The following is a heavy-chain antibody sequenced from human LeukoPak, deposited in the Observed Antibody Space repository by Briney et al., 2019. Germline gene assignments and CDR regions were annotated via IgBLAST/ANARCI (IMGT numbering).Heavy chain of an antibody. D-gene: IGHD3-3*01. Sequence: GGSLRLSCAASGFTFSSYAMHWVRQAPGKGLEWVAVISYDGSNKYYADSVKGRFTTSRDNSKNTLYLQMNSLRAEDTAVYYCARDSGTGETGLRFLEWLSMVDYWGQGTLVTVSS. CDR2: ISYDGSNK. J-gene: IGHJ4*02. CDR3: ARDSGTGETGLRFLEWLSMVDY. CDR1: GFTFSSYA. V-gene: IGHV3-30*04.